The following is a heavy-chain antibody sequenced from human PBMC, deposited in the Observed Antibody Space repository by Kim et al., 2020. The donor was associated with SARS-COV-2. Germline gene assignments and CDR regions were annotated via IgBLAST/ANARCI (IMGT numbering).Heavy chain of an antibody. J-gene: IGHJ6*02. CDR1: GFIFSNYY. D-gene: IGHD3-16*01. CDR2: ISSNNNYT. V-gene: IGHV3-11*05. CDR3: ARDRRYAGLDV. Sequence: GGSLRLSCAASGFIFSNYYMTWIRQAPGKGLEWVASISSNNNYTNYADSVKGRFTISRDNAKKLVYLQMNLLRVEDTGRYYCARDRRYAGLDVWGQGTTVAVSS.